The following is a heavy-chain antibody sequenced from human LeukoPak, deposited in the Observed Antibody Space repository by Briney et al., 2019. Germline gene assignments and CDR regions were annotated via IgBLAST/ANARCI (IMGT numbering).Heavy chain of an antibody. V-gene: IGHV4-61*02. J-gene: IGHJ4*02. D-gene: IGHD2-8*01. Sequence: SETLSLTCTVSGGSISSGSYYWSWIRQPAGKGLEWIGRIYTSGSTYYNPSLKSRVTISVDTSKNQFSLKLSSVTAADTAVYYCASYCTNGVCYTGGFDYWGQGTLVTVSS. CDR2: IYTSGST. CDR3: ASYCTNGVCYTGGFDY. CDR1: GGSISSGSYY.